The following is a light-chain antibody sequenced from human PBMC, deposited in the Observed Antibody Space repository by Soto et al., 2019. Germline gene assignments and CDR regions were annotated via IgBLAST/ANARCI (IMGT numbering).Light chain of an antibody. CDR1: KSVSNN. J-gene: IGKJ2*01. V-gene: IGKV3-15*01. Sequence: EIVMTQSPATLSVSPGERAILSCRASKSVSNNLAWYQQKPGQAPRLLIYGASTRATGIPARFSGSGSGTEFTLSISSLQSEDFAIYYCQHSFNLPYTFGQGTKLEIK. CDR2: GAS. CDR3: QHSFNLPYT.